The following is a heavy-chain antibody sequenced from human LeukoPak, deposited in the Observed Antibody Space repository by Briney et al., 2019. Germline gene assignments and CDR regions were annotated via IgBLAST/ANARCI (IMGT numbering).Heavy chain of an antibody. V-gene: IGHV1-2*02. CDR2: MNPNSGGT. CDR3: ARDLGSTVTVGGDAFDL. J-gene: IGHJ3*01. Sequence: ASMKVSCKASGYIFSDYYLHWVRHAPGQGLEWMGWMNPNSGGTNYAQKFQGRITMTGDTSTAYLELSRLRSDDTAVYYCARDLGSTVTVGGDAFDLWGQGTMVTVSS. CDR1: GYIFSDYY. D-gene: IGHD2/OR15-2a*01.